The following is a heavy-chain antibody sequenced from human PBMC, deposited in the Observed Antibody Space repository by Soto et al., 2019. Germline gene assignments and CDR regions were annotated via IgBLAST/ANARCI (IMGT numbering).Heavy chain of an antibody. J-gene: IGHJ4*02. CDR3: ASVYCSRPSCSHFDC. CDR1: GFTFSSYA. V-gene: IGHV3-30-3*01. Sequence: PVGSLRLSCAASGFTFSSYAVHWVRQAPGKGLEWVAVMSYDGSNKYYADSVKGRFTISSDNSKNTLYLQMNSLGTEDTAVYYCASVYCSRPSCSHFDCWGQGTLVTVSS. CDR2: MSYDGSNK. D-gene: IGHD2-2*01.